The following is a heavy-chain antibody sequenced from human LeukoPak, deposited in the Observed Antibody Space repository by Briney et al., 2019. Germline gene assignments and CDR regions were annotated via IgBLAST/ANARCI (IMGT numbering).Heavy chain of an antibody. V-gene: IGHV3-21*01. Sequence: GGSLRLSCAASGFTFSSYSMNWVRQAPGKGLEWVSSISSSSNYIYYADSVKGRFTISRDNAKKSLYLQMNSLRDEDTAVYYCARDSVVEVLNLDYWSQGTLVTVSS. J-gene: IGHJ4*02. CDR1: GFTFSSYS. D-gene: IGHD1-26*01. CDR2: ISSSSNYI. CDR3: ARDSVVEVLNLDY.